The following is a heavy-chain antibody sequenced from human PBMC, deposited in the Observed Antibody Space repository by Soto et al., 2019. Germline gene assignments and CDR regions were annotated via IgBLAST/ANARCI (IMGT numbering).Heavy chain of an antibody. J-gene: IGHJ6*02. CDR2: IIPIFGTA. D-gene: IGHD6-13*01. CDR3: ARDDSTLYSSSPFGMDV. CDR1: GGTFSSYA. Sequence: SVKISCKASGGTFSSYAISWVRQAPGQGLEWMGGIIPIFGTANYAQKFQGRVTITADKSTSTAYMELSSLRSEDTAVYYCARDDSTLYSSSPFGMDVWGQGTTVTVSS. V-gene: IGHV1-69*06.